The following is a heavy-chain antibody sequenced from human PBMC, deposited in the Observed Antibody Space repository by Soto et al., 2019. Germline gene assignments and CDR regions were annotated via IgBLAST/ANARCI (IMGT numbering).Heavy chain of an antibody. J-gene: IGHJ4*02. V-gene: IGHV1-18*01. CDR1: GYTFTDYG. CDR3: ARDRSTHDY. D-gene: IGHD1-1*01. CDR2: ISAYNGNT. Sequence: QGQLVQSGVEVKKPGASVXXXXXXSGYTFTDYGISWVRQAPGQGLEWMGWISAYNGNTNYAQKLQDRVTMTTDTSTNTAYMELRSLRSDDTAVYYCARDRSTHDYWGQGTLIAVSS.